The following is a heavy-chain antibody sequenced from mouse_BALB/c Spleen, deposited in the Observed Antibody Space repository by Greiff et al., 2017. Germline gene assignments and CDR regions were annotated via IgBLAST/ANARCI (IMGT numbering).Heavy chain of an antibody. V-gene: IGHV1S81*02. CDR2: INPSNGRT. CDR1: GYTFTSYW. Sequence: QVQLKQPGAELVKPGASVKLSCKASGYTFTSYWMHWVKQRPGQGLEWIGEINPSNGRTNYNGKFKGKATLTADKSSSTAYMQLSSLTSVDSAVYFCARIGYYAMDYWGQGTSVTVSS. J-gene: IGHJ4*01. CDR3: ARIGYYAMDY.